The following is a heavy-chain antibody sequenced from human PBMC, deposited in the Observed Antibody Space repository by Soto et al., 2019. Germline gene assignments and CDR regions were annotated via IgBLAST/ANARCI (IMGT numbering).Heavy chain of an antibody. D-gene: IGHD6-13*01. V-gene: IGHV3-48*02. Sequence: GGSLRLSCAASGFTFSSYSMNWVRQAPGKGLEWVSYISSSSSTIYYADSAKGRFTISRDNAKNSLYLQMNSLRDEDTAVYYCARDRVNLGIAAADDAFDIWGQGTMVTVSS. CDR3: ARDRVNLGIAAADDAFDI. CDR2: ISSSSSTI. J-gene: IGHJ3*02. CDR1: GFTFSSYS.